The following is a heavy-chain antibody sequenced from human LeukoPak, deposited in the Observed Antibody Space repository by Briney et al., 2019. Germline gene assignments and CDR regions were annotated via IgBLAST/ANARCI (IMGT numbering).Heavy chain of an antibody. CDR3: ARGWYYDYVWGSYRPYFDY. D-gene: IGHD3-16*02. Sequence: MSSETLSLTCAVYGGSFSVYYWSWIRQPPGKGLESIGEISHIGSTNYHPSLKSRVTISVDTSKNQFSLKLSSVTAADTAVYYCARGWYYDYVWGSYRPYFDYWGQGTLVTVSS. CDR2: ISHIGST. CDR1: GGSFSVYY. J-gene: IGHJ4*02. V-gene: IGHV4-34*01.